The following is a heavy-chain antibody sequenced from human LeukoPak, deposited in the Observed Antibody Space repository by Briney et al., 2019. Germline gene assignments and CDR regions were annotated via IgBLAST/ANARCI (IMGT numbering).Heavy chain of an antibody. CDR1: GGAISSSSYY. J-gene: IGHJ4*02. CDR2: IYYSGST. CDR3: ARDNVLRFLEWFYYFDY. V-gene: IGHV4-39*07. D-gene: IGHD3-3*01. Sequence: PSETLSLTCTVSGGAISSSSYYWGWIRQPPGKGLEWIGSIYYSGSTYYNPSLKSRVTISVDTSKNQFSLKLRSVTAADTAVYYCARDNVLRFLEWFYYFDYWGQGTLVTVSS.